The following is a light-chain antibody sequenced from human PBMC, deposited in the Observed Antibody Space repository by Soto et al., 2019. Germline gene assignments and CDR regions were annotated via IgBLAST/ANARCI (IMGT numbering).Light chain of an antibody. CDR1: QSVSSN. J-gene: IGKJ4*01. CDR3: QRYNHWPLT. Sequence: EIVMTQSPATLSVSPGERATLSCRASQSVSSNLAWYQQKPGQAPRLLIYGASTRATGIPARFSGSGSGTEFTLTISSLQSEDFAIYYCQRYNHWPLTVGGGTKVESK. V-gene: IGKV3-15*01. CDR2: GAS.